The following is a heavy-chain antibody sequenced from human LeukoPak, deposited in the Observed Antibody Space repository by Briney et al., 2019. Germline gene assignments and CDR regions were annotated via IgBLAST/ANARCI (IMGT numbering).Heavy chain of an antibody. CDR3: ARQGDTAMVR. J-gene: IGHJ4*02. CDR1: GYSFTSYW. Sequence: PRGSLRLSCKGSGYSFTSYWICLVRQMPGEGLEWMGIIYPGNSDTRYSPSFQGQVTISADKSISTAYLQWSSLKASDTAMYYCARQGDTAMVRWGQGTLVTVSS. D-gene: IGHD5-18*01. V-gene: IGHV5-51*01. CDR2: IYPGNSDT.